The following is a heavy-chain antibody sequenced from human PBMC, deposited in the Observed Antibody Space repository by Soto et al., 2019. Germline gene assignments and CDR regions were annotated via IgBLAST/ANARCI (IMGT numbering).Heavy chain of an antibody. J-gene: IGHJ4*02. D-gene: IGHD1-26*01. Sequence: EVQLLESGGDLVQPGGSLRLSCAASGFTFSSFSMHWIRQTPGSGLEWVSTISGGSVNIVYADSVKGRFTISRDNSRNTLYLQMTRLRVEDTATYYCAKDEFGGAAKYWGQGTLVSVSS. CDR3: AKDEFGGAAKY. CDR1: GFTFSSFS. V-gene: IGHV3-23*01. CDR2: ISGGSVNI.